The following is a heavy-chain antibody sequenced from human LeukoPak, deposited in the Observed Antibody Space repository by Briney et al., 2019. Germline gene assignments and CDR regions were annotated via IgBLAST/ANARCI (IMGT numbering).Heavy chain of an antibody. J-gene: IGHJ4*02. D-gene: IGHD3-10*01. V-gene: IGHV3-49*04. CDR3: TRAAMVRGVRYYFDY. CDR1: GFTFGDYA. Sequence: PGGSLRLSCTASGFTFGDYAMSWVRQAPGKGLEWVGFIRSKAYGGTTEYAASVKGRFTISRDDSKSIAYLQMNSLKTEDTAVYYCTRAAMVRGVRYYFDYWGQGTLVTVSS. CDR2: IRSKAYGGTT.